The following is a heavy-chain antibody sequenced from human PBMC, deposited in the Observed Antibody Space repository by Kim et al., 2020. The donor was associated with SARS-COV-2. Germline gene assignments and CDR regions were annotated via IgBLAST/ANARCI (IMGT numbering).Heavy chain of an antibody. D-gene: IGHD1-26*01. V-gene: IGHV3-21*01. J-gene: IGHJ6*02. Sequence: GGSLRLSCAASGFTFSSYSMNWVRQAPGKGLEWVSSISSSSSYIYYADSVKGRFTISRDNAKNSLYLQMNSLRAEDTAVYYCARRIVGATRGSYYYYGMDVWGQGTTVTVSS. CDR1: GFTFSSYS. CDR2: ISSSSSYI. CDR3: ARRIVGATRGSYYYYGMDV.